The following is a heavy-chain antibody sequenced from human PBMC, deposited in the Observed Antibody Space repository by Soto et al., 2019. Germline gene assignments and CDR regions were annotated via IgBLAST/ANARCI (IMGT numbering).Heavy chain of an antibody. CDR2: IDGSGSGT. CDR3: VKARYFFYRGYFDY. J-gene: IGHJ4*02. V-gene: IGHV3-23*01. CDR1: GFSFTSGDA. Sequence: EVQLLESGGGLVQPGGSLRLSCAASGFSFTSGDAMSWVRQAPGKGLEWVATIDGSGSGTYYRDSVKGRFTISRDNSKNTLHLQMNSLRAEDTAVYHCVKARYFFYRGYFDYWGQGTLVTVSS. D-gene: IGHD1-26*01.